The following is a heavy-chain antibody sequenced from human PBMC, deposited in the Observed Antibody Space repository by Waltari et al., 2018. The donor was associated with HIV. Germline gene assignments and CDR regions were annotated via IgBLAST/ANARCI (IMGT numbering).Heavy chain of an antibody. Sequence: EVQLVESGGGLVKPGGSLRLSCAASGLTLSNAWMSWVRQAPGKGLGLVGRIKSKTDGGTEDYAAPVKGRFTISRDDSKNILYLQMNSLKTEDTAVYYCYGFVWGQGTLVTVSS. J-gene: IGHJ4*02. CDR2: IKSKTDGGTE. CDR1: GLTLSNAW. D-gene: IGHD3-10*01. CDR3: YGFV. V-gene: IGHV3-15*01.